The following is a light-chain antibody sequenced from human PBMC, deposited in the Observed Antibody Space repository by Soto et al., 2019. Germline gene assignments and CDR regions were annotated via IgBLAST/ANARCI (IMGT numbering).Light chain of an antibody. J-gene: IGLJ3*02. Sequence: SYELTQPPSVSVSPGQTVSITCSGNNLGNKYACWYQQKPGQSPVMVIYQDNTRPSGIPERFSGSNSGNTATLTISGTQAMDEADYYCQAWDSSSVVFGGGTKLTVL. CDR2: QDN. CDR1: NLGNKY. V-gene: IGLV3-1*01. CDR3: QAWDSSSVV.